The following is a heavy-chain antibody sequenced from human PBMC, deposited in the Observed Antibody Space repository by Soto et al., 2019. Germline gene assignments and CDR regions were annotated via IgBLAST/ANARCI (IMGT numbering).Heavy chain of an antibody. CDR1: GCSISSSSYY. CDR3: ARLPRIQLWLGWLDP. J-gene: IGHJ5*02. CDR2: INYSGST. Sequence: QLQLQESGPGLVKPSETLSLTCTVSGCSISSSSYYWGWIRQPPGKGLEWIGTINYSGSTYYNPSLNSRVTISAATTKNQFSLKVGSVTAADTAIYYCARLPRIQLWLGWLDPWGQGTLVTVSS. V-gene: IGHV4-39*01. D-gene: IGHD5-18*01.